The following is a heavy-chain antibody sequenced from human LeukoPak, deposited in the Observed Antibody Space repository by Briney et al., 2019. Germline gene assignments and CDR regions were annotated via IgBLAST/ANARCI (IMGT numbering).Heavy chain of an antibody. V-gene: IGHV4-4*02. Sequence: SETLSLTCAVSGGSISSSNWWSWVRQPPGKGLEWIGEIYHSGSTNYNPSLKSRVTISGDTSKNQFSLKLSSVTATDTAVYYCAESYNSDYFDYWGQRTLVTVSS. CDR1: GGSISSSNW. CDR3: AESYNSDYFDY. J-gene: IGHJ4*02. D-gene: IGHD1-20*01. CDR2: IYHSGST.